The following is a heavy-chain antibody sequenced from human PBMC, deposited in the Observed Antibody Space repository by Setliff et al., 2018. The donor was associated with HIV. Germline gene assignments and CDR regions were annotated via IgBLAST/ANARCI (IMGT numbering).Heavy chain of an antibody. Sequence: PGGSLRLSCAASDFTFNNAWMHWVRQPPGKGLEWVGRIKSKNDGGTIDYAAPVRGRFTISRDDSKKTLYVQMNNLKSEDTAVYYCARGRAAAGTSQWLVLVPWGQGTLVTVSS. CDR2: IKSKNDGGTI. V-gene: IGHV3-15*07. CDR3: ARGRAAAGTSQWLVLVP. J-gene: IGHJ5*02. CDR1: DFTFNNAW. D-gene: IGHD6-19*01.